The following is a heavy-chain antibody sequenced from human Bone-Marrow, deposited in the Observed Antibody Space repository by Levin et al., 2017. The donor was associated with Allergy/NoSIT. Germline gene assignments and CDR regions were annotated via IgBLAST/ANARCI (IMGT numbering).Heavy chain of an antibody. V-gene: IGHV4-61*02. Sequence: PSETLSLTCTVSGDSLSTTHHYWSWIRQPAGKGLEWIGRMFAGGAATYKRSLRSRVTISIDTSKNQFSLKLTSVTAADTAVYYCARDETFNSWHVGWFDSWGQGTLVTVSS. J-gene: IGHJ5*01. CDR2: MFAGGAA. CDR3: ARDETFNSWHVGWFDS. CDR1: GDSLSTTHHY. D-gene: IGHD2/OR15-2a*01.